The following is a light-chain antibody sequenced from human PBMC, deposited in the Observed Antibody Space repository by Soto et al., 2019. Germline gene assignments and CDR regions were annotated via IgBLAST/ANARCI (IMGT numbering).Light chain of an antibody. J-gene: IGLJ2*01. Sequence: QSVLTQPPSTSGTPGQRVTISCSGSSSNIGSNTVSWYQQLPGTAPKLLIYSNTQRPSGVPDRFSGSKSGTSASLAISGLQSEDEADYYCATWDDSPNGQLFGGGTKLTVL. CDR3: ATWDDSPNGQL. CDR1: SSNIGSNT. V-gene: IGLV1-44*01. CDR2: SNT.